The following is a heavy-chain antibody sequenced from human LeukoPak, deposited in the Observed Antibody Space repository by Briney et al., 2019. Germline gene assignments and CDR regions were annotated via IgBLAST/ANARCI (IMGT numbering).Heavy chain of an antibody. CDR3: AGGYDSSGYRHYYYYYYMDV. V-gene: IGHV4-59*01. Sequence: SETLSLTCTVSGGSISSYYWSWIRQPPGKGLEWIGYIYYSGSTNYNPSLKSRVTISVDTSKNQFSLKLSSVTAADTAVYYCAGGYDSSGYRHYYYYYYMDVWGKGTTVTVSS. J-gene: IGHJ6*03. CDR1: GGSISSYY. CDR2: IYYSGST. D-gene: IGHD3-22*01.